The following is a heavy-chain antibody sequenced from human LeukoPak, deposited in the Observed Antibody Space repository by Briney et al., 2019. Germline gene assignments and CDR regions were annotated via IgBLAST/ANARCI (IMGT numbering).Heavy chain of an antibody. Sequence: SETLSLTCTVSCGSITSQFWRWLRPPPREGREWVGNVYHAENRNLNPSLKSRVSMSIDTSKNQFSLKLRSMTAAATAVYYCARDGPTSTAPCDYWSQGTLVTVSS. V-gene: IGHV4-59*11. CDR3: ARDGPTSTAPCDY. D-gene: IGHD1-26*01. CDR2: VYHAENR. J-gene: IGHJ4*02. CDR1: CGSITSQF.